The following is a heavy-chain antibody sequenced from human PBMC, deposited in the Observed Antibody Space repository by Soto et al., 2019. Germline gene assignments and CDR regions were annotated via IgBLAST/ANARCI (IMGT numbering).Heavy chain of an antibody. CDR3: ARAQDYTGYAFDI. CDR1: GYTFTGYY. V-gene: IGHV1-2*04. J-gene: IGHJ3*02. D-gene: IGHD4-4*01. Sequence: ASVKVSCKACGYTFTGYYMHWVGQARGQGLEWMGWINPNSGGTNYAQKFQGWVTMTRDTSISTAYMELSRLRSDDTAVYYCARAQDYTGYAFDIWGQATMVNVSS. CDR2: INPNSGGT.